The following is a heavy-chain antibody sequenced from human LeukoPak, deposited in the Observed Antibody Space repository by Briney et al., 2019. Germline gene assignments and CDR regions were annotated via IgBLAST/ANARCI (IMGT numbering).Heavy chain of an antibody. V-gene: IGHV4-59*01. D-gene: IGHD4-17*01. CDR1: GGSISSYY. Sequence: SETPSLTCTVSGGSISSYYWSWIRQPPGKGLEWIGYIYYSGSTNYNPSLKSRVTISVDTSKNQFSLKLSSVTAADTAVYYCARYPRNDYGDLLFDYWGQGTLVTVSS. CDR3: ARYPRNDYGDLLFDY. CDR2: IYYSGST. J-gene: IGHJ4*02.